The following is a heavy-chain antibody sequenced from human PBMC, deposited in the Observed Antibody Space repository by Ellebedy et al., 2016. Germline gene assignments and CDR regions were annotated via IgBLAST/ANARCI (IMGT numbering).Heavy chain of an antibody. Sequence: GESLKISXTASGFTLYRMNWVRQAPGKGLEWVSSITSSSSYIYYADSVKGRFTISRDNAKNSLYLQMNSLRAEDTAVYYCARGVGGTSLNWFDPWGQGTLVTVSS. CDR3: ARGVGGTSLNWFDP. CDR2: ITSSSSYI. CDR1: GFTLYR. D-gene: IGHD3-16*01. J-gene: IGHJ5*02. V-gene: IGHV3-21*01.